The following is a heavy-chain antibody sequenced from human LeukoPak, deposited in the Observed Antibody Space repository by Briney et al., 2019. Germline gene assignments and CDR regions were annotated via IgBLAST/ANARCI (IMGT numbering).Heavy chain of an antibody. J-gene: IGHJ4*02. CDR1: GSTFSSYG. CDR3: AKEKARNYYDSSGYGY. Sequence: GRSLRLSCAASGSTFSSYGMHWVRQAPGKGLEWVAVIWYDGSNKYYADSVKGRFTISRDNSKNTLYLQMNSLRAEDTAVYYCAKEKARNYYDSSGYGYWGQGTLVTVSS. CDR2: IWYDGSNK. V-gene: IGHV3-33*06. D-gene: IGHD3-22*01.